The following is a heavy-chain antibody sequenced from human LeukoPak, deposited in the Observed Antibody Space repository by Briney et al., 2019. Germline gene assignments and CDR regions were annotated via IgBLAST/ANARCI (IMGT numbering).Heavy chain of an antibody. CDR1: GFTFSNYA. CDR3: AKATKYYYDSSGYHAPHFDY. J-gene: IGHJ4*02. CDR2: ISYDGSNK. D-gene: IGHD3-22*01. Sequence: PGRSLRLSCAASGFTFSNYAMHWVRQAPGKGLEWVAVISYDGSNKYYADSVKGRFTISRDNAENSLYLQMNSLRAEDTALYYCAKATKYYYDSSGYHAPHFDYWGQGTLVTVSS. V-gene: IGHV3-30*01.